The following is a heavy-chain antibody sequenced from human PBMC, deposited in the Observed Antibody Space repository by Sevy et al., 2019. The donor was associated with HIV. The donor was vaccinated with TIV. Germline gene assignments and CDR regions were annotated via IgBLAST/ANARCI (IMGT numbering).Heavy chain of an antibody. J-gene: IGHJ4*02. V-gene: IGHV3-15*01. CDR2: IKSKADGGTP. CDR1: GFIFSNAW. D-gene: IGHD1-26*01. CDR3: GYSEYGYYYDY. Sequence: GSLRLSCGASGFIFSNAWMSWVRQAPGKGLEWVGRIKSKADGGTPDYAAPVKGTFTISGDDSINTLYLQMNSLRTDDTAVYYCGYSEYGYYYDYWGQGTLVTVSS.